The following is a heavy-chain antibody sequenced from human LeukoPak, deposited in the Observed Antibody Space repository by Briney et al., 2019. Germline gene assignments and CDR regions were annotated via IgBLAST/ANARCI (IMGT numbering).Heavy chain of an antibody. J-gene: IGHJ6*03. CDR3: AGTDNYYYYYYMDV. Sequence: SETLSLTCTVSGGSISNYYWSWIRQPAGKGLEWIGRIYTSGSTNYNPSLKSRVTMSVDTSKNQFSLKLSSVTAADTAVYYCAGTDNYYYYYYMDVWGKGTTVTVSS. CDR1: GGSISNYY. D-gene: IGHD1-1*01. V-gene: IGHV4-4*07. CDR2: IYTSGST.